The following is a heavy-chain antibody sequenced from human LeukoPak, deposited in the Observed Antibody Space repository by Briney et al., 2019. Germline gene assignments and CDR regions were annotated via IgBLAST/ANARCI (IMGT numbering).Heavy chain of an antibody. J-gene: IGHJ6*02. V-gene: IGHV4-30-2*01. CDR3: ARRTRYYYGMDV. Sequence: SETLSLTCAVSGGSISSGGYSWSWIRQPPGKGLEWIGYIYHSGSTYYNPSLKSRVTISVDRSKNQFSLKLSSVTAADTAVYYCARRTRYYYGMDVWGQGTTVTVSS. CDR1: GGSISSGGYS. D-gene: IGHD1-7*01. CDR2: IYHSGST.